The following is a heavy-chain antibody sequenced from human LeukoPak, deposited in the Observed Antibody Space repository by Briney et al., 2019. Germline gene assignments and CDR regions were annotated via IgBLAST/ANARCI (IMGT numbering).Heavy chain of an antibody. D-gene: IGHD6-19*01. CDR1: GGSISSYY. J-gene: IGHJ4*02. CDR2: IYYSGST. Sequence: SETLSLTCTVSGGSISSYYWSWIRQPPGMGLEWIGYIYYSGSTNYNPSLKSRVTISVDTSKNQFSLKLSSVTAADTAVYYCARVVGSGWYYFDYWGQGTLVTVSS. V-gene: IGHV4-59*01. CDR3: ARVVGSGWYYFDY.